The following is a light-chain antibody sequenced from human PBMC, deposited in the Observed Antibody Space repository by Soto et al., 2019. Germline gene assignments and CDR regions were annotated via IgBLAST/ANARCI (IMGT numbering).Light chain of an antibody. V-gene: IGKV3-15*01. J-gene: IGKJ2*01. CDR2: SAS. CDR3: QQYNSWPRT. CDR1: LSVRSN. Sequence: EIVMTQSPATLSVSPGERATLSCRASLSVRSNLAWYQQKPGQAPRLLIYSASTRATGIPARFSGSGSGTEFTLTISSLQSEDFAVYYCQQYNSWPRTFGQGTKLEIK.